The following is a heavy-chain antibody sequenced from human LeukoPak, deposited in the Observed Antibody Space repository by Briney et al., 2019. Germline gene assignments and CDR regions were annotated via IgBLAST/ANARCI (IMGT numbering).Heavy chain of an antibody. J-gene: IGHJ3*02. D-gene: IGHD6-19*01. CDR3: ALAVAGTVVDAFDI. V-gene: IGHV4-34*01. Sequence: PSETLSLTCAVYGGSFSGYYWSWIRQPPGKGLEWIGEINHSGSTNYNPSLKSRVTISADTSKNQFSLKLSSVTAADTAVYYCALAVAGTVVDAFDIWGQGTMVTVSS. CDR1: GGSFSGYY. CDR2: INHSGST.